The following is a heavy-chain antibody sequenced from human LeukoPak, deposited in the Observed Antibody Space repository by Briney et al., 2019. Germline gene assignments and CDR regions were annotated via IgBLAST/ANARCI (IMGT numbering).Heavy chain of an antibody. J-gene: IGHJ4*02. CDR3: AGEPMVRGVIDY. CDR1: GYTFTGYY. D-gene: IGHD3-10*01. V-gene: IGHV1-2*02. CDR2: INPNSGGT. Sequence: ASVKVSCKASGYTFTGYYMHWVRQAPGQGLEWMGWINPNSGGTNYAQKFQGRVTMTRDTSISTAYMELSRLRSDDTAVYYCAGEPMVRGVIDYWGQGTLVTVSS.